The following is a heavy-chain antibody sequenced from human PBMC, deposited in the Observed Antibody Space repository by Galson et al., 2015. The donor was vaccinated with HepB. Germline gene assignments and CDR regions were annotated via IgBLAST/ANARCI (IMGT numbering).Heavy chain of an antibody. Sequence: SLRLSCAASGFTFSNAWMNWVRQAPGKGLEWVGRIKSKTDGGTTDYAAPVKGRFTISRDDSKNTLYLQMNSLKTEDTAAYYCWKILGYCSSTSCYGMDVWGQGTTVTVSS. J-gene: IGHJ6*02. V-gene: IGHV3-15*07. D-gene: IGHD2-2*01. CDR2: IKSKTDGGTT. CDR1: GFTFSNAW. CDR3: WKILGYCSSTSCYGMDV.